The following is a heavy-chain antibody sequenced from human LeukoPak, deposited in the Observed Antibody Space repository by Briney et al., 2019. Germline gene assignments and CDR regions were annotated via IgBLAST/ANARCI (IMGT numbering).Heavy chain of an antibody. D-gene: IGHD1-1*01. CDR3: ARDQRTRGMDV. Sequence: PSETLSLTCTVSGGSISSYYWSWIRQPPGKGLEWIGYIYYSGSTNYNPSLKSRVTISVDTSKNQFSLKLSSVTAADTAVYYCARDQRTRGMDVWGQGTTVTVYS. CDR1: GGSISSYY. J-gene: IGHJ6*02. V-gene: IGHV4-59*01. CDR2: IYYSGST.